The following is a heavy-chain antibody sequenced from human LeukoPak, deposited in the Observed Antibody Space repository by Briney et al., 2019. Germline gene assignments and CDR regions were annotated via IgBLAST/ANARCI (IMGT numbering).Heavy chain of an antibody. D-gene: IGHD3-10*01. CDR2: INPNSGGT. CDR3: ARSYSSENPLDAFDI. Sequence: GASVKVSCKASGYTFTGYYMHWVRQAPGQGLEWMGWINPNSGGTNYAQKFQGWVTMTRDTSISTAYMELSRLRSDDTAVYYCARSYSSENPLDAFDIWGQGTMVTVSS. J-gene: IGHJ3*02. CDR1: GYTFTGYY. V-gene: IGHV1-2*04.